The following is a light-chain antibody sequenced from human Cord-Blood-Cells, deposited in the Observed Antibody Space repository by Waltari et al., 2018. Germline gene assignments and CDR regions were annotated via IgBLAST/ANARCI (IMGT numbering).Light chain of an antibody. Sequence: DMVMTQSPPSLPVTPGEPASIPCRPSQSLLHSNGYNYLDWYLQKPGQSPQLLIYMGSNRASGVPDRFSGSGSGTDFTLRISRVEAEDVGVYYCMQALQTPYTFGQGTKLEIK. J-gene: IGKJ2*01. CDR3: MQALQTPYT. V-gene: IGKV2-28*01. CDR2: MGS. CDR1: QSLLHSNGYNY.